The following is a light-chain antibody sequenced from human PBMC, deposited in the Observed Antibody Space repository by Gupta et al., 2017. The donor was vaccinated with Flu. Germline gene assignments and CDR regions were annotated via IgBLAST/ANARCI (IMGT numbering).Light chain of an antibody. J-gene: IGKJ2*01. V-gene: IGKV2-30*02. Sequence: VTLSPPPYISYRSLQTLVPSHGNTYLNCCQHRPGQSPTRLIYKISYRASGVPDKFRGSRSGTVFTLKIHSGEAGDFGVYFCIRARPWLYTFGQGTKLEIK. CDR2: KIS. CDR3: IRARPWLYT. CDR1: QTLVPSHGNTY.